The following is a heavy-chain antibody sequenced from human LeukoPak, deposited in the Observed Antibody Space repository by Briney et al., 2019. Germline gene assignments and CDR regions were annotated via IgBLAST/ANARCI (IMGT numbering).Heavy chain of an antibody. V-gene: IGHV1-2*02. J-gene: IGHJ4*02. CDR3: AVYSSGYLGSDY. CDR2: INPNSGGT. Sequence: ASVKVSCKASGYTFTGYYMHWVRQAPAQGLEWMGWINPNSGGTNYAQKFQGRVTMTRDTSISTAYMELSRLRSDDTAVYYCAVYSSGYLGSDYWGQGTLVTVSS. D-gene: IGHD3-22*01. CDR1: GYTFTGYY.